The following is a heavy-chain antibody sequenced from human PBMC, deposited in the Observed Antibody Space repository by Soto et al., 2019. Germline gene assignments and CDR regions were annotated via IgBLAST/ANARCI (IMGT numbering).Heavy chain of an antibody. D-gene: IGHD1-26*01. CDR3: ARDASGWYFDL. CDR2: IHYRGST. CDR1: GGSISSYY. J-gene: IGHJ2*01. V-gene: IGHV4-59*01. Sequence: QVPLQESGPGLVKPSETLSLTCTVSGGSISSYYWSWIRQPPGKGLEWIGYIHYRGSTNYNPSLDSSLMSRVTISVDTTKNQVSLKLSSVTAADTAVYYCARDASGWYFDLWGRGTLVTVSS.